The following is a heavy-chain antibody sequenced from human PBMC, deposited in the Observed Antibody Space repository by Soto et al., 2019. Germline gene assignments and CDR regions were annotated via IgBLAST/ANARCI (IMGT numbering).Heavy chain of an antibody. D-gene: IGHD6-13*01. V-gene: IGHV3-23*01. Sequence: EVQLLESGGGLVQPGGSLRLSCAASGFTFSNYAMTWVRQAPGKGLEWVSVITGSGGGTYFVDSVKGRFTISRDNSKNTVYLQMNSLGAEDTAVYYCAKRPLTAAGFDYWGQGTLVTVSS. J-gene: IGHJ4*02. CDR3: AKRPLTAAGFDY. CDR2: ITGSGGGT. CDR1: GFTFSNYA.